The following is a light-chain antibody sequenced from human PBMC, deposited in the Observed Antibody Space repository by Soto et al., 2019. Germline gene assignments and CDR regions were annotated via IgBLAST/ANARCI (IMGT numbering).Light chain of an antibody. CDR1: QSVNRW. J-gene: IGKJ1*01. V-gene: IGKV1-5*01. CDR3: QQYNSYPWT. CDR2: DVS. Sequence: DIQMTQSPSTLSASVVDRFTITCRASQSVNRWLAWYQQKPGKAPKLPIYDVSSLESGVPSRFSGSGSGTEFTLAISSLQPDDFATYYCQQYNSYPWTFGQGTKVDIK.